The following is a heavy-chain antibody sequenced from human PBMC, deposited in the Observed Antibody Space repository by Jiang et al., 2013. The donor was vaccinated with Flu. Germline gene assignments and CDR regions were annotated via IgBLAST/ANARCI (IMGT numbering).Heavy chain of an antibody. CDR1: GGPFSVYY. V-gene: IGHV4-34*01. D-gene: IGHD3-10*01. Sequence: LLKPSETLSLTCAVYGGPFSVYYWSWIRQPPGKGLEWIGEISHAAFNYNPSLKSRVTTSVDTSKTRFSLKLTSVTAADTAVYYCRITYYLGNDPFDIWGQGTMVTVSS. CDR2: ISHAAF. J-gene: IGHJ3*02. CDR3: RITYYLGNDPFDI.